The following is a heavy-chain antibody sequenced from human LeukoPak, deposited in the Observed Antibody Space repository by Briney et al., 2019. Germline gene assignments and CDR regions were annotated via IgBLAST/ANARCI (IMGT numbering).Heavy chain of an antibody. CDR3: ARLGEYSGYDYYFDY. V-gene: IGHV5-10-1*01. CDR1: GYSFTSYW. J-gene: IGHJ4*02. CDR2: IDPSDSYT. D-gene: IGHD5-12*01. Sequence: RGESLKISCKGSGYSFTSYWISWVRQMPGKGLEWTGRIDPSDSYTNYSPSFQGHVTISADKSISTAYLQWSSLKASDTAMYYCARLGEYSGYDYYFDYWGQGTLVTVSS.